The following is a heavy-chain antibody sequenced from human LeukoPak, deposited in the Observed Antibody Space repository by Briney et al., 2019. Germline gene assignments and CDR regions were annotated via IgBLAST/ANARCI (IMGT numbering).Heavy chain of an antibody. CDR2: ISGGTT. V-gene: IGHV3-49*03. J-gene: IGHJ4*02. Sequence: GGSLRLSCTASGFTFGDYLMSWFRQAPGKGLEWIGFISGGTTEYAASVKGRFTISRDDSTSIAYLQVNSLTTEDTAVYYCSRGSGWLSVYWGQGTLVTVSS. CDR3: SRGSGWLSVY. D-gene: IGHD6-19*01. CDR1: GFTFGDYL.